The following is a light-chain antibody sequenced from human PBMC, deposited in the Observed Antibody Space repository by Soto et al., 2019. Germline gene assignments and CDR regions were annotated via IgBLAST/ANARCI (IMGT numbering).Light chain of an antibody. V-gene: IGLV2-23*01. CDR3: CSYAGSRTYV. CDR2: EGS. Sequence: QSALTQPASVSGSPGQSITISCTGTSSDVGSYDLVSWYQQHPGKAPKLMIYEGSKRPSGVSDRFSGSKSRNTASLTISRLQPEDEADYYCCSYAGSRTYVFGTGTKLTVL. J-gene: IGLJ1*01. CDR1: SSDVGSYDL.